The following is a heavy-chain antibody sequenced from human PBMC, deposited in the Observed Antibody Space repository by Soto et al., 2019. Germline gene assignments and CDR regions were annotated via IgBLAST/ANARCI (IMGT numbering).Heavy chain of an antibody. V-gene: IGHV1-69*01. Sequence: QVRLVQSGAEVQKPGSSVKVSCKASGGTFSSYAISWVRQAPGQGLEWMGGIIPISGTANYAQKFQGRVTITADESTSTAYMELSRLRSEETAVYYCARSQGSSTSLEIYYYYYYGMDVWGQGTTVTVSS. CDR2: IIPISGTA. D-gene: IGHD2-2*01. J-gene: IGHJ6*02. CDR1: GGTFSSYA. CDR3: ARSQGSSTSLEIYYYYYYGMDV.